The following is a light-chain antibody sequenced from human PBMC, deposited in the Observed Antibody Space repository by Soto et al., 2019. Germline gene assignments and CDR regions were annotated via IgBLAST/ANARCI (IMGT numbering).Light chain of an antibody. Sequence: DIQMTQSPSSLSASVGDRVTITCRASQSISSYLNWYQQKPGKAPKLLIYAASSLQSGVPSRFSGSGSGTDFTLTISSLQPEDFATYYCQQSYSTSLITVGPGTKVDIK. CDR3: QQSYSTSLIT. CDR1: QSISSY. CDR2: AAS. V-gene: IGKV1-39*01. J-gene: IGKJ3*01.